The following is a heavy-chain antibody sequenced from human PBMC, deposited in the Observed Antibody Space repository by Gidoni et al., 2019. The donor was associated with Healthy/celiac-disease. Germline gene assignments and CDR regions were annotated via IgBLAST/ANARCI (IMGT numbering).Heavy chain of an antibody. CDR1: GFTFRSYA. CDR3: AQGETVTTLYYYGMDV. D-gene: IGHD4-17*01. CDR2: ISYDGSNK. J-gene: IGHJ6*02. V-gene: IGHV3-30-3*01. Sequence: QVQLVESGGGVVQPGRSLRLSCAASGFTFRSYAMHWVRQAPGKGLEWVAVISYDGSNKYYADSVKGRFTISRDNSKNTLYLQMNSLRAEDTAVYYCAQGETVTTLYYYGMDVWGQGTTVTVSS.